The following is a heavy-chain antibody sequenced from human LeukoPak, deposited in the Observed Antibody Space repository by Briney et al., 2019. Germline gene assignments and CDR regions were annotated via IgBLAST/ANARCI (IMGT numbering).Heavy chain of an antibody. Sequence: PSETLSLTCAVYGGSFSGYYWSWIRQPPGKGLEWIGEINHSGSANDSPTLKSRVTISVDTSKNHFSLKLSSVTAADTAVYYCAGKRGGLYYYDSSGYYAYDAFDIWGQGTMVTVSS. V-gene: IGHV4-34*01. D-gene: IGHD3-22*01. CDR1: GGSFSGYY. J-gene: IGHJ3*02. CDR3: AGKRGGLYYYDSSGYYAYDAFDI. CDR2: INHSGSA.